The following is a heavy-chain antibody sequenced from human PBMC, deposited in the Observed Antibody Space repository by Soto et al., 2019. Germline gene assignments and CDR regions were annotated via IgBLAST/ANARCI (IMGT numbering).Heavy chain of an antibody. Sequence: QVQLQESGPGLVKPSGTLSLTCVVSSRSISSNCWSWVRQPPGKGLEWIGEVNHDGRTNTNPSLESRVTMSVDKAGNQFSLNLNSVSAADTAVYYCAGSTSYRLDYWGQGTLVTVSS. V-gene: IGHV4-4*02. CDR3: AGSTSYRLDY. J-gene: IGHJ4*02. D-gene: IGHD3-16*02. CDR1: SRSISSNC. CDR2: VNHDGRT.